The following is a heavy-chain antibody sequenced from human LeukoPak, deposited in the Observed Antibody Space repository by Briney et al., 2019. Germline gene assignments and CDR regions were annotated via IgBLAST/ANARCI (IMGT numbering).Heavy chain of an antibody. Sequence: GRSLRLSCAASGFTFSSYGMHWVRQAPGKGLEWVAFIRYDGSNKYYADSVKGRFTISRDNAKNSLYLQMNSLRAEDTAVYYCAREWESDLWGQGTLVTVSS. CDR1: GFTFSSYG. CDR3: AREWESDL. CDR2: IRYDGSNK. J-gene: IGHJ5*02. D-gene: IGHD1-26*01. V-gene: IGHV3-33*08.